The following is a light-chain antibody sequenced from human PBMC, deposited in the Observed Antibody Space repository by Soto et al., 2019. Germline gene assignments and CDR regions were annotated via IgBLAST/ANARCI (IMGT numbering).Light chain of an antibody. CDR2: DAS. J-gene: IGKJ4*01. CDR3: HQRNNWPLT. CDR1: QSVFSS. Sequence: EIVLTQSPVTLSLSPGERATLSCRASQSVFSSLAWYQQKPGQAPRLLIYDASTRTTAIPARFRGSGSGTAFTLTIISLEHEVFAVYYCHQRNNWPLTFGGGTKVEIK. V-gene: IGKV3-11*01.